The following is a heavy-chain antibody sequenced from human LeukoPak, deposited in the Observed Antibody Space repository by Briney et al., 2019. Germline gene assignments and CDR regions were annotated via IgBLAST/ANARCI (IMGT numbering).Heavy chain of an antibody. V-gene: IGHV1-8*03. D-gene: IGHD4-17*01. CDR2: MNPNSGNT. J-gene: IGHJ3*02. CDR3: ARDRALTVTTFYDAFDI. CDR1: GYTFTSYD. Sequence: GASVKVSCKASGYTFTSYDINWVRQATGQGLEWMGWMNPNSGNTGYAQKFQGRVTITRNTSISTAYMELRSLRSDDTALYYCARDRALTVTTFYDAFDIWGQGTMVTVSS.